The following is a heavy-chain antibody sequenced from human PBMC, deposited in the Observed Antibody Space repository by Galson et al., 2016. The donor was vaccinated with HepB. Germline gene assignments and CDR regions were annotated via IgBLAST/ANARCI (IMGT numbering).Heavy chain of an antibody. J-gene: IGHJ5*02. CDR2: TYHSATT. CDR1: GGSVSSPGYS. Sequence: TLSLTCDVSGGSVSSPGYSWTWVRQPPGRGLEWIGYTYHSATTYDNPSLKSRVTMSVDTSKNQFSLSLTSLTAADTAMYYCAIRPRRNPMVRGVFSSWFDPWGQGTLVTVSS. CDR3: AIRPRRNPMVRGVFSSWFDP. D-gene: IGHD3-10*01. V-gene: IGHV4-30-2*01.